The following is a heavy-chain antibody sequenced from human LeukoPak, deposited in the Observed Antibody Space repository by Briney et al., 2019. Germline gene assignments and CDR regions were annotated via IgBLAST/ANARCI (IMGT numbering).Heavy chain of an antibody. V-gene: IGHV3-74*01. J-gene: IGHJ4*02. Sequence: GGSLRLSCAASGFTFSTYWMHWVRQAPGKGLEWVSRINPDGITTTCADSVKGRFTISRDNAKNTLFLQVNSLRAEDTAVYYCASPAVYSSSWYYFDYWGQGTLVTVSS. CDR1: GFTFSTYW. D-gene: IGHD6-13*01. CDR2: INPDGITT. CDR3: ASPAVYSSSWYYFDY.